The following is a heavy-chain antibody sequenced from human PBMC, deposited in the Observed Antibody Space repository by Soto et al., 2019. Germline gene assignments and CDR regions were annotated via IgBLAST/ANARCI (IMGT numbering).Heavy chain of an antibody. CDR2: IIPIFGTA. CDR3: ARGPNPGRWLQSLYYFDY. D-gene: IGHD3-10*01. CDR1: GGTFSSYA. V-gene: IGHV1-69*01. Sequence: QVQLVQSGAEVKKPGSSVKVSCKASGGTFSSYAISWVRQAPGQGLEWMGGIIPIFGTANYAQKFQGRVTITADESTSTAYMELSSLRSEDTAVYYCARGPNPGRWLQSLYYFDYWGQGTLVTVSS. J-gene: IGHJ4*02.